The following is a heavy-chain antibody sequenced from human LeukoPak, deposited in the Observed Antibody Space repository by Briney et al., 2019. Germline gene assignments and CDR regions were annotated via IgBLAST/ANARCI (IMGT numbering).Heavy chain of an antibody. V-gene: IGHV3-48*04. D-gene: IGHD1-26*01. CDR2: IGSSSSTI. J-gene: IGHJ4*02. CDR3: AREEGWELLFDY. CDR1: GFTFSSYS. Sequence: GGSLRLSCAASGFTFSSYSMNWVRQAPGKGLEWVSYIGSSSSTIYYADSVKGRFTISRDNAKNSLYLQMNSLRAEDTAVYYCAREEGWELLFDYWGQGTLVTVSS.